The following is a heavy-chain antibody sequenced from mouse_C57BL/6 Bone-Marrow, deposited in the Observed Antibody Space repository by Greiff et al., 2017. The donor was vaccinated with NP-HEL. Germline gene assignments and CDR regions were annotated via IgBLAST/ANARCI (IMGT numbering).Heavy chain of an antibody. CDR2: ISSGGSYP. CDR3: ASPYDYDVAWFAY. D-gene: IGHD2-4*01. V-gene: IGHV5-6*01. J-gene: IGHJ3*01. Sequence: EVQVVESGGDLVKPGGSLKFSCAASGFTFSSYGMSWVRQTPDQRLEWVGTISSGGSYPYYPDNLKGRFTISRANASNTPYLQMSSLKSEDTAMYYCASPYDYDVAWFAYWGQGTLVTVSA. CDR1: GFTFSSYG.